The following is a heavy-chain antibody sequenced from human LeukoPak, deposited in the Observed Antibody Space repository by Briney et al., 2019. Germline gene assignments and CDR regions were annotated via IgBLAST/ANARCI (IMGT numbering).Heavy chain of an antibody. J-gene: IGHJ3*02. D-gene: IGHD6-13*01. V-gene: IGHV5-51*01. CDR3: ASTYSSSSNPDAFDI. Sequence: GESLKISCKGSGYSFTSYWIGWVRQMPGKGLEWMGIIYPGDSDTRYSPSFQGQVTISADKSISTAYLQWSSLKASDTAMYYCASTYSSSSNPDAFDIWGQGTMVTVSS. CDR2: IYPGDSDT. CDR1: GYSFTSYW.